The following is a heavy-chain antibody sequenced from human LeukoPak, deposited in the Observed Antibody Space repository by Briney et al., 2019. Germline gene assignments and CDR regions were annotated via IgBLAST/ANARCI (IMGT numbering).Heavy chain of an antibody. D-gene: IGHD5-24*01. CDR3: ASLCRDGYDSFSWYFDL. J-gene: IGHJ2*01. CDR1: GGSFSGDY. Sequence: SETLSLTCAVYGGSFSGDYWSWIRQPPGKGLEWIGEINHSGSTNYNPSLKSRVTIPVDTSKNQFSLKLSSVTAADTAVYYCASLCRDGYDSFSWYFDLWGRGTLVTVSS. V-gene: IGHV4-34*01. CDR2: INHSGST.